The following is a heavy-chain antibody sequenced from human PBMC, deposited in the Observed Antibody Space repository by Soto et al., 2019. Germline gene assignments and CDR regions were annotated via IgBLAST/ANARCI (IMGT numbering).Heavy chain of an antibody. V-gene: IGHV1-2*04. J-gene: IGHJ4*02. CDR1: GYTFTGYY. Sequence: QVQLVQSGAEVKKPGASVKVSCKASGYTFTGYYMHWVRPAPGQGLEWRGWINPNSGGTNYAQKFQGWVTMNRDTSISSAYMELIRLRSDDTAVYYCAIGDSSGYSPSNWGQGTLVTVSS. CDR2: INPNSGGT. CDR3: AIGDSSGYSPSN. D-gene: IGHD3-22*01.